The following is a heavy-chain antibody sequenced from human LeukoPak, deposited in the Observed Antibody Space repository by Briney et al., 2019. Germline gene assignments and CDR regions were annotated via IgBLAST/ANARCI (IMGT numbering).Heavy chain of an antibody. J-gene: IGHJ4*02. V-gene: IGHV4-34*01. CDR3: ARGYSSSRGSDY. D-gene: IGHD6-13*01. CDR1: GGSFSGYY. Sequence: SETLSLTCAVYGGSFSGYYWSWIRQPPGKGLEWIGEINHSGSTNYNPSLKSRVTISVDTSKNQFPLKLSSVTAADTAMYYCARGYSSSRGSDYWGQGTLVTVSS. CDR2: INHSGST.